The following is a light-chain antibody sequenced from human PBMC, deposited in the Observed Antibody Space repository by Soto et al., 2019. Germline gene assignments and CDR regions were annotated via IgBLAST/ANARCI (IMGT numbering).Light chain of an antibody. CDR3: SSYAGSTYLV. CDR2: EVS. J-gene: IGLJ2*01. CDR1: SSDVGAHNY. Sequence: QSALTQPTSASGSPGQSVTISCTGTSSDVGAHNYVSWYRQHPGKAPKVMIYEVSKRPPGVPDRFSGSKSGNTASLTVSGLQAEDEADYYCSSYAGSTYLVFGGGTKLTVL. V-gene: IGLV2-8*01.